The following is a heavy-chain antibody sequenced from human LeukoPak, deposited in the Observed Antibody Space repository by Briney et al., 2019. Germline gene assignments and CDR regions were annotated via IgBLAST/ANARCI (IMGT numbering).Heavy chain of an antibody. CDR3: AKGPGAVTHEAFDI. CDR1: GGSISSSF. Sequence: SETLSLTCTVSGGSISSSFWTWIRQPAGKGLEWIGRIYSSGEADYNPSPRSRVTMSLDMSKNHFSLKLTSVTAADTAVYYCAKGPGAVTHEAFDIWGQGTLVTVSS. J-gene: IGHJ3*02. D-gene: IGHD4-17*01. V-gene: IGHV4-4*07. CDR2: IYSSGEA.